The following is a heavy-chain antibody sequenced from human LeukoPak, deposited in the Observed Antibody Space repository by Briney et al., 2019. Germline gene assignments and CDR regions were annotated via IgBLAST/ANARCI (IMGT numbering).Heavy chain of an antibody. CDR3: AREPDFWCGYRFDY. Sequence: GGSLRLSCAASGFTFSSYSMNWVRQAPGKGLEWVSYISSSSSTIYYADSVKGRFTISRDNAKNSLYLQMNSLRAEDTAVYYCAREPDFWCGYRFDYWGQGTLVTVSS. J-gene: IGHJ4*02. CDR1: GFTFSSYS. V-gene: IGHV3-48*01. D-gene: IGHD3-3*01. CDR2: ISSSSSTI.